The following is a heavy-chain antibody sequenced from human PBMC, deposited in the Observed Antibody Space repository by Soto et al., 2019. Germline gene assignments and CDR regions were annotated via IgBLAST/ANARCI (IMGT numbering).Heavy chain of an antibody. CDR3: ARAAYYDFWSGYGYFDY. CDR1: GGSISSYY. CDR2: IYYSGST. Sequence: PSETLSLTCTVSGGSISSYYWSWIRQPPGKGLEWIGYIYYSGSTNYNPSLKSRVTISVDTSKNQFSLKLSSVTAADTAVYYCARAAYYDFWSGYGYFDYWGQGTLVTVSS. D-gene: IGHD3-3*01. J-gene: IGHJ4*02. V-gene: IGHV4-59*01.